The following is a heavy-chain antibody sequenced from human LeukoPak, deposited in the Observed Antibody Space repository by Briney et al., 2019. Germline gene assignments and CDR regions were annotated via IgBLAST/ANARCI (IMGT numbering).Heavy chain of an antibody. CDR1: GDSVSSNSAA. CDR3: ARDPVVPAALIDY. Sequence: SQTLSLTCAISGDSVSSNSAAWNWIRQFPSRGLEWLGRTYYRSKWYNDYAVSVKSRITINPDTSKNQFSLQLNSVTPEDTAVYYCARDPVVPAALIDYWGQGTLVTVSS. D-gene: IGHD2-2*01. CDR2: TYYRSKWYN. J-gene: IGHJ4*02. V-gene: IGHV6-1*01.